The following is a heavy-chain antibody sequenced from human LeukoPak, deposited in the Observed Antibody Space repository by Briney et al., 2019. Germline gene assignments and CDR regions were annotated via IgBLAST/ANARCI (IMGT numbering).Heavy chain of an antibody. CDR2: ISSSGSTI. D-gene: IGHD3-10*02. CDR1: RFTSSSYG. J-gene: IGHJ6*04. Sequence: GGSLRLSCAASRFTSSSYGMHWVRQAPGKGLEWVSYISSSGSTIYYADSVKGRFTISRDDAKNSLYLQMNSLRAEDTAVYYCAELGITMIGGVWGKGTTVTISS. V-gene: IGHV3-48*03. CDR3: AELGITMIGGV.